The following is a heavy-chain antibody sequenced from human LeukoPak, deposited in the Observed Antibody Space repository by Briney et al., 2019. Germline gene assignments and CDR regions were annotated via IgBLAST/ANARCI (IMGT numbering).Heavy chain of an antibody. J-gene: IGHJ3*02. CDR2: ISYDGSNK. CDR3: AKDSVKMTTVTHDAFDI. Sequence: GRSLRLSCAASGFTFSSYGMHWVRQAPVKGLEWVAVISYDGSNKYYTDSVKGRFTISRDNSKNTLYLQMNSLRAEDTAVYYCAKDSVKMTTVTHDAFDIWGQGTMVTVSS. V-gene: IGHV3-30*18. D-gene: IGHD4-17*01. CDR1: GFTFSSYG.